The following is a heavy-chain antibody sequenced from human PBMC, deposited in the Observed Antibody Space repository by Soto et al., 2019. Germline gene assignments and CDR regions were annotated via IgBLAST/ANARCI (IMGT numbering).Heavy chain of an antibody. CDR1: GYTFTSYA. J-gene: IGHJ6*02. D-gene: IGHD6-6*01. Sequence: QVQLVQSGAEEKKPGASVKVSCKASGYTFTSYAMHWVRQAPGQRLEWMGWINAGNGNTKYSQKFQGRVTITRDTAASTAYMELSSVRSEDTAVYYCARDPSDYGMDAWGQGTTVTVSS. V-gene: IGHV1-3*05. CDR3: ARDPSDYGMDA. CDR2: INAGNGNT.